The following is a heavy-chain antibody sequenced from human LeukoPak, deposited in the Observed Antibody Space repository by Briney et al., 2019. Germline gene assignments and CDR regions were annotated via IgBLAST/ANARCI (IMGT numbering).Heavy chain of an antibody. Sequence: EASVKVSCKASGYTFTSYGISWVRQAPGQGLEWMGWISAYNGNTNYAQKLQGRVTMTTDTSTSTAYMELRSLRSDDTAVYYCARNTYYYDGSGYYEYFQHWGQGTLVTVSS. CDR1: GYTFTSYG. D-gene: IGHD3-22*01. CDR2: ISAYNGNT. J-gene: IGHJ1*01. V-gene: IGHV1-18*01. CDR3: ARNTYYYDGSGYYEYFQH.